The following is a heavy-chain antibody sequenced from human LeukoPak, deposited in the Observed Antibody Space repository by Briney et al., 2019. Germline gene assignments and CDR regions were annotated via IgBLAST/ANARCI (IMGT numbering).Heavy chain of an antibody. CDR2: IYTSGST. CDR3: ARDAPPYCGGDCYSS. CDR1: GGSISSGSYY. V-gene: IGHV4-61*02. D-gene: IGHD2-21*02. J-gene: IGHJ4*02. Sequence: PSETLSLTCTVSGGSISSGSYYWSWIRQPAGKGLEWIGRIYTSGSTNYNPSLKSRATISVDTSKNQFSLKLSSVTAADTAVYYCARDAPPYCGGDCYSSWGQGTLVTVSS.